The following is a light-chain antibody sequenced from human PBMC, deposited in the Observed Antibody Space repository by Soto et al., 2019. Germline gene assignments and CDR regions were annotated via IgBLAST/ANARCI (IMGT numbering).Light chain of an antibody. CDR2: GAS. CDR3: QQYGSSPWT. Sequence: EIVLTQPPGTLSLSPGERATLSCRASQSLTSSYLAWYQQKPGQAPRLLFFGASNRATGIPDRFSGSGSGTDFTLTISRLEPEDFAVYYCQQYGSSPWTFGQGTKVEIK. V-gene: IGKV3-20*01. J-gene: IGKJ1*01. CDR1: QSLTSSY.